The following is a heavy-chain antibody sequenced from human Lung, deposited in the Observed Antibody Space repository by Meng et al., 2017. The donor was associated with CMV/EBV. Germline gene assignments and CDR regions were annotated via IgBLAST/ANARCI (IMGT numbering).Heavy chain of an antibody. CDR1: GFTFDNYA. J-gene: IGHJ6*02. CDR2: ISGIGGNS. V-gene: IGHV3-23*01. CDR3: AKAVVPVYYYYGRDV. Sequence: ESXKISXTASGFTFDNYAMSWVRQAPGKGLEWVSVISGIGGNSYYAESVKGRFTVSRDNSKNTLYLHMNGLRADDTAVYYCAKAVVPVYYYYGRDVWGRGTXVTVSS. D-gene: IGHD2-15*01.